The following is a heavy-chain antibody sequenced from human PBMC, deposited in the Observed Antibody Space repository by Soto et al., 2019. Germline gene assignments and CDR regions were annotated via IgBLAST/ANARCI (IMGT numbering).Heavy chain of an antibody. Sequence: PSETLSPTRTVSGCPLRSGWYHWSRVRPPPGKGLEWIGYIYYSGSTNYNPSLKSRVTISVDTSKNQFSLKLSSVTAADTAVYYCASAGFLYGSGSYYPDYWGQGTLVTVSS. CDR1: GCPLRSGWYH. CDR2: IYYSGST. J-gene: IGHJ4*02. D-gene: IGHD3-10*01. V-gene: IGHV4-61*01. CDR3: ASAGFLYGSGSYYPDY.